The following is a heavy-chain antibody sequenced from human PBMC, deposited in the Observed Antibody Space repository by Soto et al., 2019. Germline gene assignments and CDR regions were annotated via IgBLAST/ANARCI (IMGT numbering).Heavy chain of an antibody. Sequence: LGESLKISCKGSGYSFTSYWIGWVRQMPGKGLEWMGIIYPGDSDTRYSPSFQGQVTISADRSITTAYLQWSSLKASDTAMYYCARLIRDIVVVPAAISGMDVWGQGTTVTVSS. V-gene: IGHV5-51*01. CDR3: ARLIRDIVVVPAAISGMDV. CDR2: IYPGDSDT. J-gene: IGHJ6*02. CDR1: GYSFTSYW. D-gene: IGHD2-2*01.